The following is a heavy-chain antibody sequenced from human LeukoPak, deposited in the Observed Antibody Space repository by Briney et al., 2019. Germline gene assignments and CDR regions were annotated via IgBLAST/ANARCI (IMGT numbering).Heavy chain of an antibody. V-gene: IGHV1-18*01. J-gene: IGHJ5*02. D-gene: IGHD6-13*01. CDR3: ARAGIAAAGIFWFDP. Sequence: KLQGRVTMTTDTSTSTAYMELSRLRSDDTAVYYCARAGIAAAGIFWFDPWGQGTLVTVSS.